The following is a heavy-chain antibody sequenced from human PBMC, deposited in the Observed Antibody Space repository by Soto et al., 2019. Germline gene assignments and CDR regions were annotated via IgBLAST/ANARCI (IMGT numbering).Heavy chain of an antibody. Sequence: QVHLVESGGDVVQPGKSLRLSCAASGFTFSAFGMHWVRQAPGKGLEWVAGIHVAMIYNYADSVKGRFTISRDNTKNTVHLQMDSLSAEDTAVYFCARDWLGHYFDSWGQGTLVTVSA. V-gene: IGHV3-30*19. CDR2: IHVAMIY. CDR3: ARDWLGHYFDS. D-gene: IGHD6-19*01. CDR1: GFTFSAFG. J-gene: IGHJ4*02.